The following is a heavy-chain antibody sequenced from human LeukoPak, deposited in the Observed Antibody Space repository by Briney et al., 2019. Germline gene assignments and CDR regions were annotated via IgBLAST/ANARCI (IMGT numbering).Heavy chain of an antibody. CDR3: ARSHCSGGSCYQIDY. J-gene: IGHJ4*02. CDR2: IIPILGIA. V-gene: IGHV1-69*04. D-gene: IGHD2-15*01. Sequence: SVKASCKASGGTFSSYAISWVRQAPGQGLEWMGRIIPILGIANCAQKFQGRVTITADKSTSTAYMELSSLRSEDTAVYYCARSHCSGGSCYQIDYWGQGTLVTVSS. CDR1: GGTFSSYA.